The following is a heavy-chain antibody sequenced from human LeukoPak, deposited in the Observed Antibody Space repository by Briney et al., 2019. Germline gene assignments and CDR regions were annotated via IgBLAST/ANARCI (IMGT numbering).Heavy chain of an antibody. V-gene: IGHV3-15*01. D-gene: IGHD3-22*01. CDR2: IKSKTDGGTT. J-gene: IGHJ1*01. Sequence: GGSLRLSCAASGFTFSNAWMSWVRQAPGKGLEWVGRIKSKTDGGTTDYAAPVKGRFTISRDDSKNTLYLQMNSLKTEDTAVYYSTTELYYYDSSGYYTHFQHWGQGTLVTVSS. CDR3: TTELYYYDSSGYYTHFQH. CDR1: GFTFSNAW.